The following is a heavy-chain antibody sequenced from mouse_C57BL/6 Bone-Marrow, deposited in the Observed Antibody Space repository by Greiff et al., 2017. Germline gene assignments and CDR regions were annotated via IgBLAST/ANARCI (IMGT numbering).Heavy chain of an antibody. V-gene: IGHV1-81*01. J-gene: IGHJ4*01. D-gene: IGHD1-1*01. CDR1: GYTFTSYG. Sequence: VQLQQSGAELARPGASVKLSCKASGYTFTSYGISWVKQRTGQGLEWIGEISPRSGNTYYNEKFKDKATLTADKSSSTAYMELRSLTSEDSAVYFCASRVFYYYGSSLYAMDYWDQGTSVTVSS. CDR2: ISPRSGNT. CDR3: ASRVFYYYGSSLYAMDY.